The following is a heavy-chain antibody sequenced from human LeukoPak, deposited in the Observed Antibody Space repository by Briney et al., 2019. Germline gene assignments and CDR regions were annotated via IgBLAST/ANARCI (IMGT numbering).Heavy chain of an antibody. CDR3: ANENYYSSGSYPDH. CDR1: GFTFSSYG. V-gene: IGHV3-30*18. Sequence: GRSLRLSCAVSGFTFSSYGMHWVRQAPGKGLEWVALISYDGSNKYYADSVQGRFTISRDNSKNTLYLEMNSLRAEDTAVYYCANENYYSSGSYPDHWGQGTLVTVSS. J-gene: IGHJ4*02. CDR2: ISYDGSNK. D-gene: IGHD3-10*01.